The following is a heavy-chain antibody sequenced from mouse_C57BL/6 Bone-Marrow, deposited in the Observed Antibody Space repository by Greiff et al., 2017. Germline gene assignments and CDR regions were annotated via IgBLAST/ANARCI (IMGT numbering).Heavy chain of an antibody. CDR3: ARKRAMYYFDY. CDR2: IYPGDGDT. J-gene: IGHJ2*01. Sequence: VQGVESGPELVKPGASVKISCKASGYAFSSSWMNWVKQRPGKGLEWIGRIYPGDGDTNYNGKFKGKATLTADKSSSTAYMQLSSLTSEDSAVYFCARKRAMYYFDYWGQGTTLTVSS. D-gene: IGHD3-1*01. V-gene: IGHV1-82*01. CDR1: GYAFSSSW.